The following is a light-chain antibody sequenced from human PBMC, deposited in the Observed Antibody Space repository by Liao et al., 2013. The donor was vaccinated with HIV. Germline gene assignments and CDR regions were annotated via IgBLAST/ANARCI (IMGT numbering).Light chain of an antibody. Sequence: SYELTQPPSVSVSPGQTARITCSGDALPKQYAYWYQQKPGQAPVLVIYYDNDRPSGIPERFSGSNSGNMATLTISGVEAGDEADYHCQVWDSSSDHYVFGSGTKVTVL. CDR2: YDN. J-gene: IGLJ1*01. V-gene: IGLV3-21*01. CDR1: ALPKQY. CDR3: QVWDSSSDHYV.